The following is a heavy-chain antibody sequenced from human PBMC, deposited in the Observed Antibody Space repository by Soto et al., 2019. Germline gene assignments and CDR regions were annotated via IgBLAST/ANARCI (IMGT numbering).Heavy chain of an antibody. Sequence: LETLSLTCTVSGGSISSSSYYWGWIRQPPGKGLEWIGSIYYSGSTYYNPSLKSRVTISVDTSKNQFSLKLSSVTAADTAVYYCARTTVTTDEDYYYYMDVWGKGTTVTVSS. V-gene: IGHV4-39*01. CDR1: GGSISSSSYY. CDR2: IYYSGST. CDR3: ARTTVTTDEDYYYYMDV. J-gene: IGHJ6*03. D-gene: IGHD4-17*01.